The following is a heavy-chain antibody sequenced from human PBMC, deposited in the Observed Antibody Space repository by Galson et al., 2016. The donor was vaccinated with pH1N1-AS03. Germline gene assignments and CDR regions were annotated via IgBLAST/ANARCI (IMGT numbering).Heavy chain of an antibody. J-gene: IGHJ4*02. V-gene: IGHV3-30*18. Sequence: SLRLSCAASGFTFSRCDMHWVRQAPGNAPARSAHVAPDGTYPSHGDAVKGRFTISRDSSKNTPYLQMDSLSDEDTAVYYGAKDLTGGWSLDYWGQGTLVTVSS. CDR3: AKDLTGGWSLDY. D-gene: IGHD6-19*01. CDR2: VAPDGTYP. CDR1: GFTFSRCD.